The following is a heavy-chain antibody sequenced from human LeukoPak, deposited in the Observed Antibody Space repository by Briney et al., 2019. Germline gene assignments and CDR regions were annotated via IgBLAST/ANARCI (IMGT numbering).Heavy chain of an antibody. CDR1: GGSISSGGYY. V-gene: IGHV4-30-2*01. J-gene: IGHJ4*02. CDR2: IYHSGST. CDR3: ARSDYGGNSRFDY. D-gene: IGHD4-23*01. Sequence: SETLSLTCTVSGGSISSGGYYWSWIRQPPGKGLEWIGYIYHSGSTYYNPSLKSRVTISVDRSKNQFSLKLSSVTAADTAVYYCARSDYGGNSRFDYWGQGTLVTVSS.